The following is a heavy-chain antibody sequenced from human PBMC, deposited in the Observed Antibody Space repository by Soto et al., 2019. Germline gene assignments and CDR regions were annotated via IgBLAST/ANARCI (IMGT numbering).Heavy chain of an antibody. CDR3: ARGNPFNHAGFDV. CDR2: MNAKSGDT. J-gene: IGHJ6*02. V-gene: IGHV1-8*01. D-gene: IGHD6-25*01. CDR1: GYTFSDFD. Sequence: QAHLEQSGAAVKRPGASVKVSCKASGYTFSDFDINWLRQASGQGREWMGWMNAKSGDTFFAQRFQGKFNMPWDTSLSTAYMEVGSLTSDDTAMYYCARGNPFNHAGFDVWGQGTTVAVSS.